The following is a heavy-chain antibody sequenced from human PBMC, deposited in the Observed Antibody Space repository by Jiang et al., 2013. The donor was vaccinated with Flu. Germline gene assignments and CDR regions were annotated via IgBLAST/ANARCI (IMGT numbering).Heavy chain of an antibody. CDR1: GLTFSDYY. CDR3: ATGFDWYPDY. CDR2: ISTNGLTI. Sequence: VQLVESGGGLVEPGGSLRLSCAASGLTFSDYYMTWFRQSPGKGLAWISYISTNGLTIYHADSVKGRFTISRDNAKNSVYLQMSTLRAEDTAIYYCATGFDWYPDYWGQGTPVTVSS. D-gene: IGHD3-9*01. V-gene: IGHV3-11*01. J-gene: IGHJ4*02.